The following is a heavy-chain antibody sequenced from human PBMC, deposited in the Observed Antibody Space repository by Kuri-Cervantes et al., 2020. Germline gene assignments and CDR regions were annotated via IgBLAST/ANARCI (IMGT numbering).Heavy chain of an antibody. D-gene: IGHD3-10*01. CDR3: AASYYYGSGSYLVSNY. Sequence: GSLRLSCTVSGGSISSGGYYWSWIRQPPGKGLEWIGEINHSGSTNYNPSLKSRVTISVDTSKNQFSLKLSSVTAADTAVYYCAASYYYGSGSYLVSNYWGQGTLVTVSS. V-gene: IGHV4-39*07. CDR2: INHSGST. CDR1: GGSISSGGYY. J-gene: IGHJ4*02.